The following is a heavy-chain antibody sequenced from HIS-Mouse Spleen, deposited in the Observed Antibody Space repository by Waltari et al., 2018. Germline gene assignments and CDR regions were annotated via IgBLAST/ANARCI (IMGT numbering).Heavy chain of an antibody. J-gene: IGHJ4*02. D-gene: IGHD3-3*01. Sequence: QVQLVESGGGVVQPGRSLRLSCAASGFTFRSYGLPWVRQDPGKGLEWVAVIWYDGSNKYYADSVKGRFTISRDNSKNTLYLQMNSLRAEDTAVYYCAKDSGSKEWLLQFDYWGQGTLVTVSS. CDR2: IWYDGSNK. V-gene: IGHV3-33*06. CDR3: AKDSGSKEWLLQFDY. CDR1: GFTFRSYG.